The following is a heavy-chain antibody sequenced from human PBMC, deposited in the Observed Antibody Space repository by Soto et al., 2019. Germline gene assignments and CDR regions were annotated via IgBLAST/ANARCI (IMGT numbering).Heavy chain of an antibody. J-gene: IGHJ4*02. Sequence: EVQLLESGGGLVQPGGSLRLSCGASGFTVSDYPMSWVRQAPWKGVDRVSHITRGIDRTYYAASVKGRFTISRDNSKNTMYLQLDSLRVEDTAVYFCARGEYSGSYYTVWGQGTLVTVSS. V-gene: IGHV3-23*01. CDR2: ITRGIDRT. CDR1: GFTVSDYP. D-gene: IGHD3-10*01. CDR3: ARGEYSGSYYTV.